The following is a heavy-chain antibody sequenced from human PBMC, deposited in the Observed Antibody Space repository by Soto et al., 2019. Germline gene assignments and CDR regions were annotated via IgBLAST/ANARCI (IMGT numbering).Heavy chain of an antibody. Sequence: QITLKESGPTLVKPTQTLTLTCTVSGFSLTTSGMTLGWISQPPGKAPEWLALAYEYSPSLQSRLTFTKDTSKNQVVLTMSNVDPGDPATYYCTLRHDSSTGPLYWGQGIQVTVSS. CDR1: GFSLTTSGMT. V-gene: IGHV2-5*01. CDR3: TLRHDSSTGPLY. CDR2: AYE. J-gene: IGHJ4*02. D-gene: IGHD3-16*01.